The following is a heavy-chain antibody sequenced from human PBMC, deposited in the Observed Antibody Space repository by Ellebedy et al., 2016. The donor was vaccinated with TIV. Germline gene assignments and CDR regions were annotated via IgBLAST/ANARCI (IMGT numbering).Heavy chain of an antibody. CDR1: GASASTSY. V-gene: IGHV4-59*02. J-gene: IGHJ4*02. CDR2: IYDMGGIGST. D-gene: IGHD6-19*01. CDR3: ARYPGVAAHYFDY. Sequence: MPSETLSLTCTVSGASASTSYWSWIRQAPGRGLEWIGYIYDMGGIGSTNYNPSLKSRVTISVDTSKNQFSLKLSSVTAADTAVYYCARYPGVAAHYFDYWGQGTLVTVSS.